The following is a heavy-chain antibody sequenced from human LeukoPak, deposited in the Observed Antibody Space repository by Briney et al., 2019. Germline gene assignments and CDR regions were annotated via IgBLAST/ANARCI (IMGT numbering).Heavy chain of an antibody. CDR2: VHSSGST. CDR3: TRGRGWLIDF. J-gene: IGHJ4*02. V-gene: IGHV4-61*01. Sequence: SETLSLTWDVSGDSVASSGSYWSGWFRQPPGKGLEWIGYVHSSGSTKYNSSLGSRATISMDTSRTQSSLKLSSVTAADPAVYFCTRGRGWLIDFWGRGTLVTVSS. D-gene: IGHD5-24*01. CDR1: GDSVASSGSYW.